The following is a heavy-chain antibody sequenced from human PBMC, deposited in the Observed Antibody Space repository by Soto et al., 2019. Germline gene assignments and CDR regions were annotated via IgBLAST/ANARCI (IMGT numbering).Heavy chain of an antibody. CDR3: ARHRGFGSRSYTDP. CDR1: GYSFTSYW. D-gene: IGHD3-10*01. J-gene: IGHJ5*02. CDR2: IDPSDSYL. V-gene: IGHV5-10-1*03. Sequence: EVQLVQSGAEVIEPGESLRISCKVSGYSFTSYWITWVRQMPGKGLEWMGRIDPSDSYLNYSPSFQGHVTISVDKSINTAYLRRRRRKASDTALYYCARHRGFGSRSYTDPWGQGTLVTVSS.